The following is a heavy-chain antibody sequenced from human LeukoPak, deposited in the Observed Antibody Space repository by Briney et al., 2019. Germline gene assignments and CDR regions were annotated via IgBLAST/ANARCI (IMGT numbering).Heavy chain of an antibody. CDR2: IYYSGST. V-gene: IGHV4-59*08. D-gene: IGHD3-16*01. CDR1: GDSLSHNY. CDR3: ARRDKGGVFDY. J-gene: IGHJ4*02. Sequence: SETLSLTCTVSGDSLSHNYWTWIRQPPGKALEWIGYIYYSGSTNSNPSPKSRVTISVDTSKNQFSLKLSSVTAADTAVYYCARRDKGGVFDYWGQGTLVTVSS.